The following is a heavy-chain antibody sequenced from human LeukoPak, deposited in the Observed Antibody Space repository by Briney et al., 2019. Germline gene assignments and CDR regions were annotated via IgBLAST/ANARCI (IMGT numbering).Heavy chain of an antibody. CDR3: ARDAWFGAGRTFAY. V-gene: IGHV4-61*02. J-gene: IGHJ4*02. CDR1: GDSISSGSYY. Sequence: SETLSLTCSVSGDSISSGSYYWSWIRQPAGKGLEWIGRIYTSGSTNYIPSLKSRLTISVDTSKNQFSLRLSSVTAADTAVYYCARDAWFGAGRTFAYWGQGTLVTVSS. CDR2: IYTSGST. D-gene: IGHD3-10*01.